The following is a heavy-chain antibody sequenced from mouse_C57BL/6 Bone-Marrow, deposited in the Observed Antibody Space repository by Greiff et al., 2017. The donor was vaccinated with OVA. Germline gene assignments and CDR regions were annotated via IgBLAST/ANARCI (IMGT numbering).Heavy chain of an antibody. Sequence: VQLQQSGAELVKPGASVKISCKASGYAFSSYWMNWVKQRPGKGLEWIGQIYPGDGDTNYNGKFKGKATLTADKSSSTAYMQLSSLTSEDSAVYFCARGKYYGSFAWFAYWGQGTLVTVSA. D-gene: IGHD1-1*01. CDR3: ARGKYYGSFAWFAY. J-gene: IGHJ3*01. V-gene: IGHV1-80*01. CDR1: GYAFSSYW. CDR2: IYPGDGDT.